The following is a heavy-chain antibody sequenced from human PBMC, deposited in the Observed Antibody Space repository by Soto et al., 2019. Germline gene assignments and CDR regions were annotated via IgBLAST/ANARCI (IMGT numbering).Heavy chain of an antibody. CDR1: GFSLSTSGVG. Sequence: QITLKESGPTLVKPTQTLTLTCTFSGFSLSTSGVGVAWVRQPPGQALEWLAFIFWDDEKHYRPSLKSRVTIIKDTSRNQVVLTMTNVDPVDTGTYYCAHRDGCNSYHFQSWGQGTLVTVSS. CDR2: IFWDDEK. V-gene: IGHV2-5*02. D-gene: IGHD2-21*01. J-gene: IGHJ4*02. CDR3: AHRDGCNSYHFQS.